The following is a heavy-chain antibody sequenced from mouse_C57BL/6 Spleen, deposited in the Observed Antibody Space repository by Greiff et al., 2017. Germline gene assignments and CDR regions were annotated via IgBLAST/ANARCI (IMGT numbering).Heavy chain of an antibody. CDR3: ARWYYGSDYAMDY. J-gene: IGHJ4*01. CDR2: IDPSDSET. Sequence: QVQLQQPGAELVRPGSSVKLSCKASGYTFTSYWMHWVKQRPIQGLEWIGNIDPSDSETHYNQKFKDKATLTVDKSSSTAYMQRSSLTSEDSAVYYCARWYYGSDYAMDYWGQGTSVTVSS. CDR1: GYTFTSYW. D-gene: IGHD1-1*01. V-gene: IGHV1-52*01.